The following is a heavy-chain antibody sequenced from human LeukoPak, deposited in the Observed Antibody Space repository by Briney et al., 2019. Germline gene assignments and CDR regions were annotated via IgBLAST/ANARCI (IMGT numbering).Heavy chain of an antibody. J-gene: IGHJ6*03. CDR1: GFTFSSYS. Sequence: GGSLRLSCAASGFTFSSYSMNWVRQAPGKGLEWVSAISGSGGSTYYADSVKGRFTISRDNSKNTLYLQMNSLRAEDTAVYYSAKDHRTNYYYYYMDVWGKGTTVTISS. V-gene: IGHV3-23*01. CDR2: ISGSGGST. D-gene: IGHD1/OR15-1a*01. CDR3: AKDHRTNYYYYYMDV.